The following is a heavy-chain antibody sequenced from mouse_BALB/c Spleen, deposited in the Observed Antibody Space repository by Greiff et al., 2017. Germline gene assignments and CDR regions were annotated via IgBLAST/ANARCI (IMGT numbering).Heavy chain of an antibody. D-gene: IGHD2-3*01. CDR1: GDSITSGY. J-gene: IGHJ1*01. V-gene: IGHV3-8*02. CDR2: ISYSGST. Sequence: EVKLMESGPSLVKPSQTLSLTCSVTGDSITSGYWNWIRKFPGNKLEYMGYISYSGSTYYNPSLKSRISITRDTSKNQYYLQLNSVTTEDTATYYCARYDGYPWYFDVWGAGTTVTVSS. CDR3: ARYDGYPWYFDV.